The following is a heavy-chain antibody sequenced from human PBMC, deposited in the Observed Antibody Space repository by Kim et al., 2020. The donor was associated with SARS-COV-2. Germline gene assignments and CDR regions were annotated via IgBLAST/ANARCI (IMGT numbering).Heavy chain of an antibody. CDR1: GFTFSSYA. D-gene: IGHD3-22*01. CDR3: AKCGVGNFYDSSGYYFSY. V-gene: IGHV3-23*01. CDR2: ISGSGGST. Sequence: GGSLRLSCAASGFTFSSYAMSWVRQAPGKGLEWVSAISGSGGSTYYADSVKGRFTISRDNSKNTLYLQMNSLRAEDTAVYYCAKCGVGNFYDSSGYYFSYWGQGTLVTVSS. J-gene: IGHJ4*02.